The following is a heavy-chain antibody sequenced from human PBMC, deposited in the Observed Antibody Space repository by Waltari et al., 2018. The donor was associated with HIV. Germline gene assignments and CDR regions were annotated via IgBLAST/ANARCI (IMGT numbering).Heavy chain of an antibody. CDR2: ISSNGGST. J-gene: IGHJ6*02. Sequence: EVQLVESGGGLVQPGGSLRLSCAASGFTFSSYAMHWVRQAPGKGLEYVSAISSNGGSTYYANSVKGRFTIPRDNSKNTLYLQMGSLRAEDMAVYYCARVSPKGVDTAMVNYYGMDVWGQGTTVTVSS. D-gene: IGHD5-18*01. V-gene: IGHV3-64*01. CDR3: ARVSPKGVDTAMVNYYGMDV. CDR1: GFTFSSYA.